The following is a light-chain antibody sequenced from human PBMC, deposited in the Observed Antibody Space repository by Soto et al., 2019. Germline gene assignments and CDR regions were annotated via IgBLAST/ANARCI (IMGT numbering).Light chain of an antibody. V-gene: IGKV1-39*01. CDR2: DSS. J-gene: IGKJ2*01. CDR1: QNINKN. Sequence: DIQMTQSPSSLSASVGDSVTSSCRASQNINKNLNWYQQKSGKAPSLLIYDSSTFQSGVPSRFSGSGSGTEFTLAITNLQPEDFASYYCQQSFHTPYTFGQGTKLEI. CDR3: QQSFHTPYT.